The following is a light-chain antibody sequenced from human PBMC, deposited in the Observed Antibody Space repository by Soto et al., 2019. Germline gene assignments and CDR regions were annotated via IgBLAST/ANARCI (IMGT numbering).Light chain of an antibody. V-gene: IGKV4-1*01. CDR2: WST. Sequence: DIVVTQSPDSLALSVGERATINCKSSQNILYSSNNKNYLAWYQQKPGQPPQLLFYWSTTRQSGVPDRFIGSGSGTDFTLTITSLQAEDVAVYFCQQYYHFPYTFGQGTKLEIK. CDR1: QNILYSSNNKNY. CDR3: QQYYHFPYT. J-gene: IGKJ2*01.